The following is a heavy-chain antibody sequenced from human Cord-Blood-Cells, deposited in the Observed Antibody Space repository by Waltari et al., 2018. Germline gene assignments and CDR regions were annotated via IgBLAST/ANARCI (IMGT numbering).Heavy chain of an antibody. CDR3: ARGPVYSGSYYYFDY. CDR1: GGSISSGGYS. J-gene: IGHJ4*02. D-gene: IGHD1-26*01. V-gene: IGHV4-31*03. CDR2: IYYSGST. Sequence: QVQLQESGPGLVKPSQTLSLTCTVSGGSISSGGYSWSWIRPHPGKGLEWIGYIYYSGSTYYNPSLKSRVTISVDTSKNQFSLKLSSVTAADTAVYYCARGPVYSGSYYYFDYWGQGTLVTVSS.